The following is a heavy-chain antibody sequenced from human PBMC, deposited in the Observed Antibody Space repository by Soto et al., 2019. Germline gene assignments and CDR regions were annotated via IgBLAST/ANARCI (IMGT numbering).Heavy chain of an antibody. Sequence: SDTLSLTYNVSGDSYSISSYSLSWIRQPPGKALQWIGFIYQSGVTSYNPSLASRVPISLDRSNNQCSLKLKSVTAADTAVYFCAGMPYTSGLRFDPWGPGTLVTVSS. D-gene: IGHD6-19*01. CDR2: IYQSGVT. CDR3: AGMPYTSGLRFDP. CDR1: GDSYSISSYS. V-gene: IGHV4-30-2*01. J-gene: IGHJ5*02.